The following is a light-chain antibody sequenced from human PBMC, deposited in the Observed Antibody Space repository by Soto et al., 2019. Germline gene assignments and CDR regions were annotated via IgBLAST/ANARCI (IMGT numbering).Light chain of an antibody. CDR2: TAA. CDR1: QGIAGY. CDR3: QQYKTYPLT. V-gene: IGKV1-9*01. J-gene: IGKJ4*01. Sequence: IQLTQSPSSLSASVGDRVTITCRASQGIAGYVAWYQQRPGKAPNLLIFTAATLLSGVPSRFSGSGSGTDFTLTISSLQPEDSATYYCQQYKTYPLTFGGGTQVEIK.